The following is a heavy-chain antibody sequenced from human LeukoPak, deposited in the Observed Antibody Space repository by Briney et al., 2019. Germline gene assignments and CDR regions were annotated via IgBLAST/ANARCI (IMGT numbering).Heavy chain of an antibody. CDR2: IYYSGST. CDR1: GGSISSYY. Sequence: SETLSLTCTVSGGSISSYYWSWIRQPPGKGLEWIGHIYYSGSTNYNPSLKSRVTISVDTSKNQFSLKLSSVTAADTAVYYCARGRGRSDLNDFDYWGQGTLVTVSS. V-gene: IGHV4-59*01. D-gene: IGHD3-10*01. J-gene: IGHJ4*02. CDR3: ARGRGRSDLNDFDY.